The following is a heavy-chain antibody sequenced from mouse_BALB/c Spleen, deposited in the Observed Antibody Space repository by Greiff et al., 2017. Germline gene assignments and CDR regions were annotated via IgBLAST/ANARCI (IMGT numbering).Heavy chain of an antibody. CDR1: GYTFTNYW. J-gene: IGHJ1*01. Sequence: QVHVKQSGAELVRPGTSVKISCKASGYTFTNYWLGWVKQRPGHGLEWIGDIYPGGGYTNYNEKFKGKATLTADTSSSTAYMQLSSLTSEDSAVYFCARWLRREYFDVWGAGTTVTVSS. CDR3: ARWLRREYFDV. V-gene: IGHV1-63*02. CDR2: IYPGGGYT. D-gene: IGHD2-2*01.